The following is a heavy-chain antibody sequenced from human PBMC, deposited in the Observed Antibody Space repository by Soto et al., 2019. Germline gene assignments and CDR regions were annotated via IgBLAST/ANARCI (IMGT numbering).Heavy chain of an antibody. Sequence: SETLSLTCAVYGGSFSGYYWSWIRQPPGKGLEWIGEINHSGSTNYNPSLKSRVTISVDTSKNQFSLKLSSVTAADTAVYYCARGHFSSGWYLGPPYYYYGMDVWGQGTTVTVSS. D-gene: IGHD6-19*01. CDR2: INHSGST. CDR3: ARGHFSSGWYLGPPYYYYGMDV. V-gene: IGHV4-34*01. J-gene: IGHJ6*02. CDR1: GGSFSGYY.